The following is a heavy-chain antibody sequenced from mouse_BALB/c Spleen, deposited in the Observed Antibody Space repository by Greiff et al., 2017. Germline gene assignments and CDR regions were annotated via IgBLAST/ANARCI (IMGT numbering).Heavy chain of an antibody. D-gene: IGHD4-1*01. CDR1: GFTFSDYY. CDR3: ARGGLTGMAY. CDR2: ISDGGSYT. J-gene: IGHJ3*01. Sequence: DVMLVESGGGLVKPGGSLKLSCAASGFTFSDYYMYWVRQTPEKRLEWVATISDGGSYTYYPDSVKGRFTISRDNAKNNLYLQMSSLKSEDTAMYYCARGGLTGMAYWGQGTLVTVSA. V-gene: IGHV5-4*02.